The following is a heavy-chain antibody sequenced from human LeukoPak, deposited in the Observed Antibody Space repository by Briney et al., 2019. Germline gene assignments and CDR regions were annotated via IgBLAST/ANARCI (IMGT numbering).Heavy chain of an antibody. D-gene: IGHD6-13*01. CDR1: GYTFTSYY. CDR2: INHSGGST. J-gene: IGHJ4*02. Sequence: EASVKVSCKASGYTFTSYYMHWVRQAPGQGLEWMGIINHSGGSTSYAQKFQGRVTMTRDTSTSTVYMELSSLRYEDTAVFYCARDSSSWYYFDYWGQGTLVTVSS. V-gene: IGHV1-46*01. CDR3: ARDSSSWYYFDY.